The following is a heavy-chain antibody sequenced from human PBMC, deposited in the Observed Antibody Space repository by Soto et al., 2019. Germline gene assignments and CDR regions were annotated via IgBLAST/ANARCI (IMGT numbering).Heavy chain of an antibody. J-gene: IGHJ5*02. V-gene: IGHV3-23*01. Sequence: EMQLLESGGGLVQPGGSLRLSCVVSGFSFSTYGVTWVRQAPGKGLEWVCGVSGGSGVTHYTDSVKGRFTISGDDSKNTVYLQMHSLRGEDTAVYYWTRWNGYGDLWGQGTLVTVSS. D-gene: IGHD1-1*01. CDR3: TRWNGYGDL. CDR2: VSGGSGVT. CDR1: GFSFSTYG.